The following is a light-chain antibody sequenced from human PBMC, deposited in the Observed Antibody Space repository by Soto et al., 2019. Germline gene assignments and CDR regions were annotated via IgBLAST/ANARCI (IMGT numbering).Light chain of an antibody. CDR3: ASWDESLSGVV. Sequence: QSVVTQPPSASGTPGQGVTISCSGSSSNIGKHTVNWYQQVPGAAPKLLLYKNDQRPSGVPDRFSGSKSGTSASLAISGLRSDDEAHYSCASWDESLSGVVFGGGTKLTVL. CDR2: KND. V-gene: IGLV1-47*01. J-gene: IGLJ3*02. CDR1: SSNIGKHT.